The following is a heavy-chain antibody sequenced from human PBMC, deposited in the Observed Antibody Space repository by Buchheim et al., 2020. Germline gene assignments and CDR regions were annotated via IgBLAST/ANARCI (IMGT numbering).Heavy chain of an antibody. D-gene: IGHD1-26*01. CDR2: ISSSSTI. CDR1: GFTFSSYS. CDR3: ARGLTSGSYYLIDY. V-gene: IGHV3-48*01. Sequence: EVQLVESGGGLVQPGGSLRLSCAASGFTFSSYSMNWVRQAPGKGLEWVSYISSSSTIYYADSVKGRFTISRDNAKNSLYLQMNSLRAEDTAVYYCARGLTSGSYYLIDYWGQGTL. J-gene: IGHJ4*02.